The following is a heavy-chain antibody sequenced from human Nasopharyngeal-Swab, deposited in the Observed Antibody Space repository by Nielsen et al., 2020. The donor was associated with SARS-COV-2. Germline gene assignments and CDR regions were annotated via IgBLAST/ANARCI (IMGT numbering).Heavy chain of an antibody. J-gene: IGHJ6*02. V-gene: IGHV4-34*01. Sequence: GSLRLSCAASGFTVSSNYMSWIRQPPGKGLEWIGEINHSGSTNYNPSLKSRVTISVDTSKNQFSLKLSSVTAADTAVYYCARENVWGQGTTVTVSS. CDR2: INHSGST. CDR1: GFTVSSNY. CDR3: ARENV.